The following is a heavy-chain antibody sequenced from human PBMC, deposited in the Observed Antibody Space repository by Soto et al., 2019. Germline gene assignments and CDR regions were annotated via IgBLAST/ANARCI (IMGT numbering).Heavy chain of an antibody. J-gene: IGHJ6*01. CDR1: GFTFSSYA. CDR2: IGESGTPT. D-gene: IGHD2-2*01. V-gene: IGHV3-23*01. CDR3: ARYIPGVRYYGMDV. Sequence: EVQLLESGGGLVQPGGSLRLSCAASGFTFSSYAMKWVRQAPGKGLEWVSLIGESGTPTYYADSVKGRFTISRDNSGNTLFLEMHSLRAEDTAVCYCARYIPGVRYYGMDVLGQGTTVTVCS.